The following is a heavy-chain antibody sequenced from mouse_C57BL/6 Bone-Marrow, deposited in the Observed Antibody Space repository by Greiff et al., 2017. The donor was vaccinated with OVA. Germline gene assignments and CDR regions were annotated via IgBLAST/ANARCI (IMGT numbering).Heavy chain of an antibody. CDR1: GYTFTSYG. CDR2: IHPNSGST. D-gene: IGHD1-1*01. J-gene: IGHJ4*01. V-gene: IGHV1-64*01. Sequence: QVQLQQPGAELGKPGASVKLSCKASGYTFTSYGMHWVKQRPGQGLEWIGMIHPNSGSTNYNEKFKSKATLTVDKSSSTAYMQLSSLTSEDSAVYYCARRVKSSYYYYAMDYWGQGTSVTVSA. CDR3: ARRVKSSYYYYAMDY.